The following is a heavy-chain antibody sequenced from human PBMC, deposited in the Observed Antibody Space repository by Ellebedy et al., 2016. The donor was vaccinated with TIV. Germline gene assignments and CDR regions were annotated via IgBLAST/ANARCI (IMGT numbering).Heavy chain of an antibody. CDR1: GVTVSNNY. CDR3: AKDRGWLQHDY. Sequence: PGGSLRLSCAASGVTVSNNYMTWVRQTPGKGLEWVSVIYSGGSAHYADSVKGRFTVSRDSSKNTLYLQMNSLRVEDTAVYYCAKDRGWLQHDYWGQGTLVTVSS. D-gene: IGHD5-24*01. V-gene: IGHV3-66*01. J-gene: IGHJ4*02. CDR2: IYSGGSA.